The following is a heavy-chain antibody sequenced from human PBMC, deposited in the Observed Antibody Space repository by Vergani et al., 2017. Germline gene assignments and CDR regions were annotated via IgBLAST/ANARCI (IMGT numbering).Heavy chain of an antibody. V-gene: IGHV4-61*02. D-gene: IGHD2-15*01. J-gene: IGHJ6*02. CDR3: AREFTSGGRYYYGMDV. Sequence: QVQLQQWGAGLLKPSETLSLTCTVSGGSISSGSYYWSWIRQPAGKGLEWIGRIYTSGSTNYNPSLKSRVTISVDTSKNQFSLKLSSVTAADTAVYYCAREFTSGGRYYYGMDVWGQGTTVTVSS. CDR1: GGSISSGSYY. CDR2: IYTSGST.